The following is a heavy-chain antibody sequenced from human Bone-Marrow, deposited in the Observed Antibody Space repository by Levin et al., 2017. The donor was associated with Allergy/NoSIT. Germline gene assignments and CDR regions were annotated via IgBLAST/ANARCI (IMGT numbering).Heavy chain of an antibody. J-gene: IGHJ4*02. CDR2: IYDSGST. Sequence: LRLSCTVSGGSIRSGGYYWSWIRQHPGKGLEWIGYIYDSGSTSYNLSLESPVAISVDTSKNQFYLKLTSLTAADTAVYYCARIPDTTSEFDYWGQGTLVTVSS. CDR3: ARIPDTTSEFDY. D-gene: IGHD5-18*01. CDR1: GGSIRSGGYY. V-gene: IGHV4-31*01.